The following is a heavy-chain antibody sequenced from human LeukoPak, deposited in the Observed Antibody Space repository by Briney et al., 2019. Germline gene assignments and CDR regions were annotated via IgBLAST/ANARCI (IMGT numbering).Heavy chain of an antibody. CDR3: ARPLAVAQYAFDI. J-gene: IGHJ3*02. CDR1: GGSISSSD. Sequence: SETLSLTCTVSGGSISSSDWTWIRQPAGKGLEWIGRIYSSGSTNYNPSLKSRLTMSVDTSRNQFSLKLSSATAADTAVYYCARPLAVAQYAFDIWGQGTMVTVSS. V-gene: IGHV4-4*07. CDR2: IYSSGST. D-gene: IGHD6-19*01.